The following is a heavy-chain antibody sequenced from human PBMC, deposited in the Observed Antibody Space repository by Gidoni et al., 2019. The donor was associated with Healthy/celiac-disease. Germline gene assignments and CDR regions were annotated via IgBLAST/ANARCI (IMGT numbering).Heavy chain of an antibody. CDR2: ISWNSGSI. Sequence: EVQLVESGGGLVQPGRSLRLSCAASGFTFDDSAMHWVRQAPGKGLEWGSGISWNSGSIGYADSVKGRFTISRDNAKNSLYLQMNSLRAEDTALYYCAKDIGIAVAGTGGYFDYWGQGTLVTVSS. D-gene: IGHD6-19*01. V-gene: IGHV3-9*01. J-gene: IGHJ4*02. CDR3: AKDIGIAVAGTGGYFDY. CDR1: GFTFDDSA.